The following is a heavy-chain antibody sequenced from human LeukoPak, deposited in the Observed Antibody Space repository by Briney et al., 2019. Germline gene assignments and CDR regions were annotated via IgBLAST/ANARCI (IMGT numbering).Heavy chain of an antibody. V-gene: IGHV1-69*01. CDR2: IIPIFGTA. J-gene: IGHJ4*02. CDR3: ARAGRAVAGLGIDY. CDR1: GGTFSSYA. D-gene: IGHD6-19*01. Sequence: SVKLSCKASGGTFSSYAISWVRQAPGQGLEWMGGIIPIFGTANYAQKFQGRVTITADESTSTAYMELSSLRSEDTAVYYCARAGRAVAGLGIDYWGQGTLVTVSS.